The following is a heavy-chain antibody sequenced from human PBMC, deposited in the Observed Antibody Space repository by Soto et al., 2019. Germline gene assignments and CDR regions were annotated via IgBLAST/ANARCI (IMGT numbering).Heavy chain of an antibody. CDR1: GFTFSSYS. CDR2: ISSSSSTI. D-gene: IGHD3-10*01. CDR3: ARAEGVTMVRGVINYYYYMDV. Sequence: GGSLRLSCAASGFTFSSYSMNWVRQAPGKGLEWVSYISSSSSTIYYADSVKGRFTISRDNAKNSLYLQMNSLRAEDTAVYYCARAEGVTMVRGVINYYYYMDVWGKGTTVTVSS. J-gene: IGHJ6*03. V-gene: IGHV3-48*01.